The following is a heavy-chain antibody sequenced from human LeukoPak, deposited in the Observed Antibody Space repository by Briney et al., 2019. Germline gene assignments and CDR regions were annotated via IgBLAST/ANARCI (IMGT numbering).Heavy chain of an antibody. CDR1: GFTFSSYG. V-gene: IGHV3-23*01. D-gene: IGHD6-19*01. CDR2: ISGSGGST. CDR3: ARGGAVAGTLDY. J-gene: IGHJ4*02. Sequence: GGSLRLSCAASGFTFSSYGMSWVRQAPGKGLEWVSAISGSGGSTYYADSVKGRFTISRDNAKNSLYLQMNSLRAEDTAVYYCARGGAVAGTLDYWGQGTLVTVSS.